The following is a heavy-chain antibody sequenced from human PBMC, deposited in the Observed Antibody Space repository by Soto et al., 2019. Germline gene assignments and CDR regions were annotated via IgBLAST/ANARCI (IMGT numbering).Heavy chain of an antibody. D-gene: IGHD6-13*01. J-gene: IGHJ3*01. V-gene: IGHV1-18*01. Sequence: ASVKVSCKASGYTFTSYGISWVRQAPGQGLEWMGWISAYNGNTNYAQKLQGRVTMTTDTSTSTAYMELRSLRSDDTAVYYCARPAPTFLYSSSNLGPWGQGTMVTVSS. CDR1: GYTFTSYG. CDR2: ISAYNGNT. CDR3: ARPAPTFLYSSSNLGP.